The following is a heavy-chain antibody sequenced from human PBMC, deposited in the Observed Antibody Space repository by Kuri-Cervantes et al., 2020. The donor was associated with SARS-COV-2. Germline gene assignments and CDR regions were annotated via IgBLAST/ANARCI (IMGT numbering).Heavy chain of an antibody. D-gene: IGHD3/OR15-3a*01. CDR2: IYYSGST. J-gene: IGHJ1*01. V-gene: IGHV4-39*01. CDR3: ARFFDFPAGSLDSKSEYFQH. Sequence: ESLKISCTVSGGSISSYYWGWIRQPPGKGLEWIGSIYYSGSTYYNPSLKSRVTISVDTSKNQFSLKLSSVTAADTAVYYCARFFDFPAGSLDSKSEYFQHWGQGTLVTVSS. CDR1: GGSISSYY.